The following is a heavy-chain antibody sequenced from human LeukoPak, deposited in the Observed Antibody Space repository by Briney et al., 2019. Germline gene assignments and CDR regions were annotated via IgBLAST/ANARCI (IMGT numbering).Heavy chain of an antibody. CDR2: IYYSGST. CDR1: GGSISRYY. D-gene: IGHD4-11*01. V-gene: IGHV4-59*01. J-gene: IGHJ2*01. Sequence: PSETLSLTCTVSGGSISRYYWSWIRQPPGKGLEWIGYIYYSGSTNYNPSLKSRVTISVDTSKNQFSLRLSSVTAADTAVYYCARAAGDYSWYFDLWGRGTLVTVSS. CDR3: ARAAGDYSWYFDL.